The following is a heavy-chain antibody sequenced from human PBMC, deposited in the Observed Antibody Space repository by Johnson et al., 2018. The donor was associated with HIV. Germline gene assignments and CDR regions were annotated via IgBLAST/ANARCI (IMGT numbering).Heavy chain of an antibody. V-gene: IGHV3-30-3*01. CDR3: ARGEGYSGSYHRRDAFDI. CDR2: IPYDGYNK. J-gene: IGHJ3*02. CDR1: GFTFSTYA. D-gene: IGHD1-26*01. Sequence: QVQLVESGGGLVKPGGSLRLSCAASGFTFSTYAMHWVRQAPGKGLEWVAVIPYDGYNKYYADPVRGRFTIPVENSKNTLYLQMNSLRAEDTAVYYCARGEGYSGSYHRRDAFDIWGQGTMVTVSS.